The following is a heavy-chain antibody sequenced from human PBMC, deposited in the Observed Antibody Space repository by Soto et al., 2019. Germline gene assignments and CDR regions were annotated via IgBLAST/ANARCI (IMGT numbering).Heavy chain of an antibody. J-gene: IGHJ5*02. CDR1: GFTFSSYD. V-gene: IGHV3-30*03. Sequence: RRLSCAASGFTFSSYDMHWVRRAPGKGLEWVAVISSDGSSKYYADSVKGRITISRDNSKNILYLQMNSLRAEDTAVYYCATLGYCSGGSCYHKWFDPWGQGTLVTVSS. CDR3: ATLGYCSGGSCYHKWFDP. CDR2: ISSDGSSK. D-gene: IGHD2-15*01.